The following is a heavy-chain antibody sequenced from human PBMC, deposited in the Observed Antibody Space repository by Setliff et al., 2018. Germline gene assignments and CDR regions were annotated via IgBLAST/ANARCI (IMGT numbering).Heavy chain of an antibody. CDR3: ARNWATAQHYYYGMDV. V-gene: IGHV3-30*04. Sequence: GGSLRLSCAASGFIFSSFLMSWVRQAPGKGLEWVALISYDDTKKYFADSVKGRFTISRDSSRNTLYLQLNSLRAEDTAVYYCARNWATAQHYYYGMDVWGQGTTVTVAS. J-gene: IGHJ6*02. CDR2: ISYDDTKK. D-gene: IGHD2-21*02. CDR1: GFIFSSFL.